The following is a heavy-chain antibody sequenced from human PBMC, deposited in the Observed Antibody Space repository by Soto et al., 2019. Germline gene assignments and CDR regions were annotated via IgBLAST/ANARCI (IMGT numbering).Heavy chain of an antibody. D-gene: IGHD1-20*01. CDR1: GFTFSSYG. V-gene: IGHV3-33*01. CDR2: IWNDGSNT. J-gene: IGHJ6*03. CDR3: ARDCITGTVRFGYYYYYYMDV. Sequence: GGSLRLSCAGSGFTFSSYGMHWVRQDPGKGLERVAVIWNDGSNTYYADYVKGRCTNSRENFKNTLKLQMNRQRAEYTAVYYCARDCITGTVRFGYYYYYYMDVWGKGT.